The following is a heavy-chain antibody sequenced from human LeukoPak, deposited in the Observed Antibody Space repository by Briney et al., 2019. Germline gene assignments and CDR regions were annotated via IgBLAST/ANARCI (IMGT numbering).Heavy chain of an antibody. J-gene: IGHJ4*02. D-gene: IGHD6-13*01. V-gene: IGHV3-21*01. CDR1: GFTVSSNY. CDR3: AREAVQYSSSWYYFDY. Sequence: GGSLRLSCAASGFTVSSNYMTWVRQAPGKGLEWVSFISTSSSYIYYADSVKGRFTISRDNAKNSLYLQMNSLRADDTAVYYCAREAVQYSSSWYYFDYWGQGALVTVSS. CDR2: ISTSSSYI.